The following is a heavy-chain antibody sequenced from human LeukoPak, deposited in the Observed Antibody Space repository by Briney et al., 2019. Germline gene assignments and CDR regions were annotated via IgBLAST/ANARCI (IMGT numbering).Heavy chain of an antibody. V-gene: IGHV4-4*07. CDR1: GGSISTNHY. J-gene: IGHJ4*02. CDR2: IYISGST. Sequence: SETLSLTCSVSGGSISTNHYWNWIRQPAGKGLEWIGRIYISGSTNYNPSLQSRITVSVDTSKNQFSLKLRSVTAADTAVYYCASGDVSLDYWGQGTLVTVSS. CDR3: ASGDVSLDY. D-gene: IGHD7-27*01.